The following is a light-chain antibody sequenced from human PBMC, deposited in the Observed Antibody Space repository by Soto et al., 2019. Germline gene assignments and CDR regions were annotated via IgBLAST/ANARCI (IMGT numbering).Light chain of an antibody. CDR3: QQYNNWPPLT. J-gene: IGKJ4*01. V-gene: IGKV3D-15*01. CDR1: QTVRNN. CDR2: DAS. Sequence: EIVLTQSPATLSLSPGERATLSCRASQTVRNNLAWYQQRPGQAPRLLIYDASSRATGIPARFSGSGSETEFTLTISSLQSEDFAVYYCQQYNNWPPLTFGGGTKVDIK.